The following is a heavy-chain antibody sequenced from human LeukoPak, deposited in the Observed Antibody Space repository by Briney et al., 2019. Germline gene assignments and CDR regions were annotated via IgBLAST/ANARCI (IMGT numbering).Heavy chain of an antibody. J-gene: IGHJ4*02. V-gene: IGHV4-59*08. CDR1: GGSISSYY. CDR3: ARHPFLLTNLDY. D-gene: IGHD2-21*01. CDR2: IYYSGST. Sequence: PSETLSLTCTVSGGSISSYYWSWIRQPPGKGLEWIGYIYYSGSTNYNPSLKSRVTISVDTSKNQFSLKLSSVTAADTAVYYCARHPFLLTNLDYWGQGTLVTVSS.